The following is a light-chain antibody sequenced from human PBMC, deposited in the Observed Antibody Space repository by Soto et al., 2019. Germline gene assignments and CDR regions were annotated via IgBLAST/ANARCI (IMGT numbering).Light chain of an antibody. Sequence: DVVMTQTPLSLSVAPGQPASISCKSSQSLLHITGETFLFWYLHKPGQSPQLLSYEVSTRVSGVPDRCSGSGSGTDFTLDISRVETDDVGIYYCMQSTQLPPTCGQGTQLEIE. J-gene: IGKJ5*01. CDR1: QSLLHITGETF. CDR3: MQSTQLPPT. CDR2: EVS. V-gene: IGKV2D-29*02.